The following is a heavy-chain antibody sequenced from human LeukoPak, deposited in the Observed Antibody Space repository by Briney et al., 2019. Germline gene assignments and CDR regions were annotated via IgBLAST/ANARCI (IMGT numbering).Heavy chain of an antibody. Sequence: GGSLRLSCAASGFTFSNYWMHWVRQAPGKGLVWVSRVNTDGSSTTYADSVKGRFTISRDNAKNSLSLQMNGLRAEDTAVYYCARARGMDDYGDFRIKWGQGTLVTVSS. D-gene: IGHD4-17*01. J-gene: IGHJ4*02. CDR2: VNTDGSST. CDR3: ARARGMDDYGDFRIK. CDR1: GFTFSNYW. V-gene: IGHV3-74*01.